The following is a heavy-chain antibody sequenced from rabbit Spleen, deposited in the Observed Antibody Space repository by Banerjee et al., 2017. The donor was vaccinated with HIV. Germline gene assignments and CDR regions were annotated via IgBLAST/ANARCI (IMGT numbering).Heavy chain of an antibody. V-gene: IGHV1S45*01. CDR3: ARDLAGAIGWNFYL. D-gene: IGHD4-1*01. J-gene: IGHJ6*01. CDR2: INTATGKD. CDR1: GFDFSNSYW. Sequence: QEQLVESGGGLVQPEGSLTLTCKASGFDFSNSYWISWVRQAPGKGLEWIGCINTATGKDVYASWAKGRFTISTTSSTTVTLQMTSLTAADTATYFCARDLAGAIGWNFYLWGPGTLVTVS.